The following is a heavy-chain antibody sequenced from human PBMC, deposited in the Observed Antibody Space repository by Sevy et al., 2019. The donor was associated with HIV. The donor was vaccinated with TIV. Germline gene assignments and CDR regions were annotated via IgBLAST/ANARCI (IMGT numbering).Heavy chain of an antibody. Sequence: GGSLRLSCAASGFTFAKYSMSWVRQAPGKGLEWVSTFSFGCGRINYADSVKGRFTISRDDSKNTLYLQMNSLRAEDTAVYYCAKVQSSWYFYWGQGTLVTVSS. V-gene: IGHV3-23*01. CDR1: GFTFAKYS. CDR2: FSFGCGRI. D-gene: IGHD6-13*01. CDR3: AKVQSSWYFY. J-gene: IGHJ4*02.